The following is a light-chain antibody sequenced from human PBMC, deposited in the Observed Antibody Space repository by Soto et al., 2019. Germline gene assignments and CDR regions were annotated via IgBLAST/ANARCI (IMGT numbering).Light chain of an antibody. Sequence: QSVLTQPPSASGTPGQRVTISCSGGSSNIGSNSVSWYQQFPETAPKLLIYSDNHRPSGVPDRFSASTSGTSASLAISGLQSEDEADYYCATWDDSLKGVFGGGTKLTVL. CDR3: ATWDDSLKGV. V-gene: IGLV1-44*01. CDR1: SSNIGSNS. J-gene: IGLJ3*02. CDR2: SDN.